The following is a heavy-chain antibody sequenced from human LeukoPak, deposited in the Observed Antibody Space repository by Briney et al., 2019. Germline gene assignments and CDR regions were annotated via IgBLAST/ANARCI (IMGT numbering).Heavy chain of an antibody. Sequence: GGSLRLSCAASGFTFSSYWMSWVRQAPGKGLEWVANIKQDGSEKYYVDSVKGRFTISRDNAKNSLYLQMNSLRAEDTAVYYCARDDSSGYYCGLVDYWGQGTLVTVSS. CDR2: IKQDGSEK. CDR1: GFTFSSYW. V-gene: IGHV3-7*01. J-gene: IGHJ4*02. CDR3: ARDDSSGYYCGLVDY. D-gene: IGHD3-22*01.